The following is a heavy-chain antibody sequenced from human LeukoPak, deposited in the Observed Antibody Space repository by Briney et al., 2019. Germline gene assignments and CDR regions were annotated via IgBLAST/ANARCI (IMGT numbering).Heavy chain of an antibody. CDR2: INPNNGVT. CDR1: GYTFTGYY. CDR3: ARGGVYTDS. Sequence: ASVKVSCEASGYTFTGYYMHWVRQAPGQGLEWMGWINPNNGVTNYAQNFQGRVTMTRDTSISTLYMDLSRLRSDDTAVYFCARGGVYTDSWGQGTLVTVSS. D-gene: IGHD5/OR15-5a*01. J-gene: IGHJ4*02. V-gene: IGHV1-2*02.